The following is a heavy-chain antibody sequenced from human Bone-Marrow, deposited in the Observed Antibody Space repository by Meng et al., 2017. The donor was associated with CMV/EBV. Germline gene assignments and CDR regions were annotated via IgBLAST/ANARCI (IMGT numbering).Heavy chain of an antibody. J-gene: IGHJ6*02. V-gene: IGHV4-34*01. CDR2: INYDGTK. CDR1: GGSNRNYD. Sequence: GSLRPSCAVYGPGGSNRNYDWNWIRRPPGRGLEWIGEINYDGTKNYNPSLKSRVTISVDTSKNQVSRTLTSVTAADAAIYYCARSSQCNTFSCSLLRADYYYGVDVWGQGTTVTVSS. D-gene: IGHD2/OR15-2a*01. CDR3: ARSSQCNTFSCSLLRADYYYGVDV.